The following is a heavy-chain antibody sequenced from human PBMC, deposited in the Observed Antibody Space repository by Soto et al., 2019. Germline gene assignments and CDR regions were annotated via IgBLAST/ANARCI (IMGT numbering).Heavy chain of an antibody. CDR3: ACGLGSLPNWLDP. D-gene: IGHD2-15*01. Sequence: SVKVSCKASGGTFSSYAISWVRQAPGQGLEWMGGIIPIFGTANYAQKFQGRVAITADESTSTAYMELSSLRSEDTAVYYCACGLGSLPNWLDPGGQGTLVTVSS. CDR1: GGTFSSYA. V-gene: IGHV1-69*13. J-gene: IGHJ5*02. CDR2: IIPIFGTA.